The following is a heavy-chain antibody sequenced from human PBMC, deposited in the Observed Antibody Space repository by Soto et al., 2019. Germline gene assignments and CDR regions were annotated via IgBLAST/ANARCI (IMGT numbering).Heavy chain of an antibody. CDR3: ASAAMITHRNDAFDI. J-gene: IGHJ3*02. Sequence: GGALRLSCAASGFTFSSYGMHWVRQAPGKGLEWVAVIWYDGSNKYYADSVKGRFTISRDNSKNTLYLQMNSLRAEDTAVYYCASAAMITHRNDAFDIWGQGTMVTVSS. CDR2: IWYDGSNK. V-gene: IGHV3-33*01. D-gene: IGHD2-2*01. CDR1: GFTFSSYG.